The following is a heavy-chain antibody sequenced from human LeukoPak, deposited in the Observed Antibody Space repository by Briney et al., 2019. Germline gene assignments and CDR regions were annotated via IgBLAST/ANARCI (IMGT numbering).Heavy chain of an antibody. CDR2: ISGSGGST. V-gene: IGHV3-23*01. J-gene: IGHJ4*02. D-gene: IGHD3-16*01. Sequence: GGSLRLSCAAPRFTFSSYAMSWVRQAPGKGLEWVSGISGSGGSTSYADSVKGRFTISRDNSKNTLYLQMNSLRAEDTAVYYCAKDQSYACDYWGQGTLVTVSS. CDR3: AKDQSYACDY. CDR1: RFTFSSYA.